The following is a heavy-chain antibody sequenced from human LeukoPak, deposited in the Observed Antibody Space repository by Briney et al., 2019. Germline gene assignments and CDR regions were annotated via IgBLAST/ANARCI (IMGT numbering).Heavy chain of an antibody. J-gene: IGHJ5*02. Sequence: GRSLRLSCAASGFTFDDYAMHWVRQAPGKGLEWVSGISWNSGSIGYADSVKGRFTISRDNAKNSLYLQMNSLRAEDTALYYCAAFWGYSSAITPAGYWFDPWGQGTLVTVSS. V-gene: IGHV3-9*01. CDR3: AAFWGYSSAITPAGYWFDP. CDR2: ISWNSGSI. CDR1: GFTFDDYA. D-gene: IGHD6-19*01.